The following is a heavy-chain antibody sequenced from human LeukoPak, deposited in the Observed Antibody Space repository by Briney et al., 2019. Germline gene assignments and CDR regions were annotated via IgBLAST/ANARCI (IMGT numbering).Heavy chain of an antibody. Sequence: GASLRLSCAASGFTFSNYAMSWVRQAPGNGLEWVSTISGSGGNTYYADSVKGRFTISRDSSKNTLYLQMNSLRAEDTAVYYCAKNRQQLDYWGQGTLVTVSS. CDR1: GFTFSNYA. CDR2: ISGSGGNT. V-gene: IGHV3-23*01. CDR3: AKNRQQLDY. J-gene: IGHJ4*02. D-gene: IGHD6-13*01.